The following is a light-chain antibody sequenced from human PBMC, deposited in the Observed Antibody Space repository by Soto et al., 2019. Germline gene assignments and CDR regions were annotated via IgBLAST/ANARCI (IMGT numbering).Light chain of an antibody. CDR3: QQYGTSPPT. CDR1: QSVSSNF. CDR2: GAS. V-gene: IGKV3-20*01. J-gene: IGKJ1*01. Sequence: EIVLTQSPGTLSLSPGERATLSCKASQSVSSNFLAWYQCKPGQAPRLLIYGASYRATDIPYRFSGSGSGKNFTLTITRLEPEDAAVYSCQQYGTSPPTFGEGTKVEI.